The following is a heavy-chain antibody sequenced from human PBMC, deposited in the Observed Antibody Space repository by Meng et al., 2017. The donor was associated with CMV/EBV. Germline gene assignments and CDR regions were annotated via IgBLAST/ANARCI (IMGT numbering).Heavy chain of an antibody. D-gene: IGHD3-3*01. V-gene: IGHV1-8*03. CDR2: MNQNSGKT. J-gene: IGHJ5*02. CDR3: ASVRPTPAAYYDFWNGYWDSNNWFDP. Sequence: CVRQATGQGVEWMGWMNQNSGKTRYGQKFQGRDTITRNNSIRKDYMELSSLTSEDTAVYYCASVRPTPAAYYDFWNGYWDSNNWFDPWGQGTLVTVSS.